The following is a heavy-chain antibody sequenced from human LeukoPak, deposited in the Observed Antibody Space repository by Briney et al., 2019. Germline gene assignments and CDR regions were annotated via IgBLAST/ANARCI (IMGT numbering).Heavy chain of an antibody. CDR1: GDSISSYY. J-gene: IGHJ5*02. Sequence: PSETLSLTCTVSGDSISSYYWSWIRQPPGKGLEWIRYIHYSGSTNYNPSLKSRVTISVDTSKKQFSLKLSSVTAADTAVYYCARTGSGSYRGWFDPWGQGTLVTVSS. D-gene: IGHD3-10*01. V-gene: IGHV4-59*08. CDR3: ARTGSGSYRGWFDP. CDR2: IHYSGST.